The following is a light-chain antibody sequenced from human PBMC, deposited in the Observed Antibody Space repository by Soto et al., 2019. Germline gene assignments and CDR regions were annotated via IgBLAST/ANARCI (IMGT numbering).Light chain of an antibody. CDR1: QSISSW. CDR3: QQYISLST. Sequence: DIQMTQSPSTLSASVGDRVTITCRASQSISSWLAWYQQKPGKAPKLLIYKASSLESGVPSRFSGSGSGTDSPLTIRTLHLDYFATYYSQQYISLSTFGRGTKRE. CDR2: KAS. J-gene: IGKJ2*01. V-gene: IGKV1-5*03.